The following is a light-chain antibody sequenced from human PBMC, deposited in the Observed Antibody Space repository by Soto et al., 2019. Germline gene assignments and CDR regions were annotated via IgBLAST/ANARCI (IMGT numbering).Light chain of an antibody. J-gene: IGLJ3*02. CDR1: SSDIGNYYY. Sequence: QSALTQPASVSGSPGQSIVISCSGTSSDIGNYYYVSWYQHHPGKAPKLIIYEVSNRPSGVSDRFSGSKSGNTASLTISGLQAEDEADYYCSSFASSSTLVFGGGTQLTVL. CDR2: EVS. V-gene: IGLV2-14*01. CDR3: SSFASSSTLV.